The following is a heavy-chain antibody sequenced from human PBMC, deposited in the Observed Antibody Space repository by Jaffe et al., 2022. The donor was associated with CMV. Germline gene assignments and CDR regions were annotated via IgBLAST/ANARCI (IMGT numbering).Heavy chain of an antibody. V-gene: IGHV3-66*01. Sequence: EVQLVESGGGLVQPGGSLRLSCAASGITVSNNYMSWVRQAPGKGLEWVSVIYGGGDTYYSDSVKGRFTISRDSSKNMVYLQMNSLRAEDTAVYYCARDKSPNLDYWGQGTLVTVSS. CDR1: GITVSNNY. J-gene: IGHJ4*02. CDR2: IYGGGDT. CDR3: ARDKSPNLDY.